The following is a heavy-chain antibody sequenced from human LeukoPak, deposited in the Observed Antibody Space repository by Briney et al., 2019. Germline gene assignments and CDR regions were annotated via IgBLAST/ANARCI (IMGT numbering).Heavy chain of an antibody. Sequence: SETLSLTCTVSGGSISSSSYYWGWIRQPPGKGLEWIGSIYYSGSTYYNPSLKSRVTISVDTSKNQFSLKLSSVTAADTAVYYCAREEYTAMALFDYWGQGTLVTVSS. D-gene: IGHD5-18*01. CDR2: IYYSGST. CDR3: AREEYTAMALFDY. V-gene: IGHV4-39*07. CDR1: GGSISSSSYY. J-gene: IGHJ4*02.